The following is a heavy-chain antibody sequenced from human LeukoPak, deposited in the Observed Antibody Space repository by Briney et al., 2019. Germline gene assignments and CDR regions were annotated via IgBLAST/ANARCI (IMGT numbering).Heavy chain of an antibody. J-gene: IGHJ4*02. CDR1: GFTFSSYS. V-gene: IGHV3-21*01. CDR2: ISSSSSYI. D-gene: IGHD3-10*01. CDR3: ARILWFGELRYFDY. Sequence: GGSLRLSCAASGFTFSSYSMNWVRQAPGKGLEWVSSISSSSSYIYYADSVKGRFTISRDNAKNSLYLQMNSLRAEDTAVYYCARILWFGELRYFDYWGQGTLVTVSS.